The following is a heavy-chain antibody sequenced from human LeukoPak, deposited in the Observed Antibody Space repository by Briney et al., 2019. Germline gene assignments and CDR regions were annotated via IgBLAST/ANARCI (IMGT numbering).Heavy chain of an antibody. V-gene: IGHV1-8*02. CDR2: MNPHRGDT. CDR1: GSTFSSYY. D-gene: IGHD3-10*01. Sequence: GASVNVSCKASGSTFSSYYINCVPQDTGQGREWRGWMNPHRGDTGYTPRPQGRDTMTSDTYISTAYMELSSLRCEDTAVYYCARGPYGTGSHFDLGGQGTLVTVSS. CDR3: ARGPYGTGSHFDL. J-gene: IGHJ4*02.